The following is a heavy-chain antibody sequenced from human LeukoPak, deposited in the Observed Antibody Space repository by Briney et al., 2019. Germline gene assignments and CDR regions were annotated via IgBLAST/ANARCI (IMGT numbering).Heavy chain of an antibody. CDR1: GFSFDDHA. J-gene: IGHJ4*02. V-gene: IGHV3-9*01. D-gene: IGHD2/OR15-2a*01. Sequence: PGRSLRLSCAVSGFSFDDHAMHWVRQAPGKGLEWVSGISRNSGSIDYADSVKGRFTISRDNAKNSLYLQMNSLRAEDTALYYCAGGKEYYFDYWGQGTLVTVSS. CDR3: AGGKEYYFDY. CDR2: ISRNSGSI.